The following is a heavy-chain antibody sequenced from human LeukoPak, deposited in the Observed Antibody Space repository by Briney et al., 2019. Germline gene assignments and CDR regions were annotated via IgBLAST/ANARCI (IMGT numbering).Heavy chain of an antibody. V-gene: IGHV3-30-3*01. CDR1: GFTFCSYA. Sequence: GGSLRLSCAASGFTFCSYAMHWVRQAPGKGLEWVAVISYDGSNKYYADSVKGRFTISRDNSKNTLYLQMNSLRAEDTAVYYCARAKRVLWCMDAWGQGTTVTVSS. CDR3: ARAKRVLWCMDA. J-gene: IGHJ6*02. D-gene: IGHD3-10*01. CDR2: ISYDGSNK.